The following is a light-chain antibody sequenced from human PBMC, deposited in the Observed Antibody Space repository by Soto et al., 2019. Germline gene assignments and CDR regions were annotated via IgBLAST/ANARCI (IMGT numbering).Light chain of an antibody. V-gene: IGKV3-11*01. Sequence: PGERATLSCRASQSVSSYLAWYQQKPGQAPRLLIYDASNRATGIPARFSGSGSGTDFTLTISSLEPEDFAVYYCQQRSNWPRFTFGPGTKVDIK. CDR1: QSVSSY. CDR2: DAS. CDR3: QQRSNWPRFT. J-gene: IGKJ3*01.